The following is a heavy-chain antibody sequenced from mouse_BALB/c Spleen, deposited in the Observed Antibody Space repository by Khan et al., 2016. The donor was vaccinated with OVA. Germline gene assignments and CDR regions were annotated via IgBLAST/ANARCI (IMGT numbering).Heavy chain of an antibody. D-gene: IGHD6-2*01. Sequence: QIQLVQSGPELKKPGETVKISCKASGYTFTNYGMNWVKQAPGKGLKWMGWINTYTGEPTYADDFKGRFVFSLETSASTAYLQISNLKDEDMTTDFFARISSYWDSEFWGAGTTVTVSS. CDR2: INTYTGEP. CDR3: ARISSYWDSEF. CDR1: GYTFTNYG. V-gene: IGHV9-1*02. J-gene: IGHJ1*01.